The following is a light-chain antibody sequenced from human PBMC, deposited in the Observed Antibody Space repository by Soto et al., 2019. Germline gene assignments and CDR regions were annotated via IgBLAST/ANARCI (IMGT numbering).Light chain of an antibody. Sequence: ETVLTQSPGTLSLSPGESATLSCRASQSVSNSYLAWYQQKPGQAPRLLIYGASSRATGIPDRFSGSGSGTDSTLTISRLEPEDFAVYYCQQYGRSPPSWTFGQGTKVEIK. CDR1: QSVSNSY. CDR2: GAS. V-gene: IGKV3-20*01. CDR3: QQYGRSPPSWT. J-gene: IGKJ1*01.